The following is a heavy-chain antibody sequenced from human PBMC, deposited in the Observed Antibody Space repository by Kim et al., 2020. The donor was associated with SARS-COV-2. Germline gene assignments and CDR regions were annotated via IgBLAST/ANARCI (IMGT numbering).Heavy chain of an antibody. CDR2: ISAYNGNT. Sequence: ASVKVSCKASGYTFTSYGISWVRQAPGQGLEWMGWISAYNGNTNYAQKLQGRVTMTTDTSTSTAYMELRSLRSDDTAVYYCARASDYGDYARQVEDYYYGMDVWGQGTTVTVSS. J-gene: IGHJ6*02. CDR1: GYTFTSYG. V-gene: IGHV1-18*01. CDR3: ARASDYGDYARQVEDYYYGMDV. D-gene: IGHD4-17*01.